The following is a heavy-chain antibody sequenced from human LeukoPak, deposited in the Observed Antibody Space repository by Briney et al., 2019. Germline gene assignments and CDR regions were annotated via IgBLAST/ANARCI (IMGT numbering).Heavy chain of an antibody. D-gene: IGHD2-15*01. CDR1: GGSLSGYY. J-gene: IGHJ4*02. CDR2: INHSGST. CDR3: ARFTRGYCSGGSCYRPPGSFDY. Sequence: PSETLSLTCAVYGGSLSGYYWSWIRQPPGKGLEWIGEINHSGSTNYNPSLKSRVTISVDTSKNQFSLKLSSVTAADTAVYYCARFTRGYCSGGSCYRPPGSFDYWGQGTLVTVSS. V-gene: IGHV4-34*01.